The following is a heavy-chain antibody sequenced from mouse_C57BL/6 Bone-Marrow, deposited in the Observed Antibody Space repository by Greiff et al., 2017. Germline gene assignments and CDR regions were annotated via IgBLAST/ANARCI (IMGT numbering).Heavy chain of an antibody. Sequence: VQLQQSGAELARPGASVKLSCKASGYTFTSYGISWVKQRTGQGLEWIGEIYPRSGNTYYNEKFKGKATLTADKSSSTAYMELRSLTSEDSAVYFCASAPYYGSSYRGFAYWGQGTLVTVSA. CDR2: IYPRSGNT. CDR1: GYTFTSYG. CDR3: ASAPYYGSSYRGFAY. J-gene: IGHJ3*01. V-gene: IGHV1-81*01. D-gene: IGHD1-1*01.